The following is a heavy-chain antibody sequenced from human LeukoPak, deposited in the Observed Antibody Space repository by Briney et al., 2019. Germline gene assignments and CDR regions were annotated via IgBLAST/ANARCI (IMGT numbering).Heavy chain of an antibody. CDR3: AKGPGPPYYLDC. J-gene: IGHJ4*02. CDR1: GFTFDDYA. V-gene: IGHV3-43D*03. CDR2: LNWDGGGS. Sequence: GGSLRLSCAASGFTFDDYAMHWVRQVPGKGLEWVSLLNWDGGGSYYADSVKGRFTISRDNSKNSLYLQMNSLRPEDTALYYCAKGPGPPYYLDCWGQGTLVTVSS.